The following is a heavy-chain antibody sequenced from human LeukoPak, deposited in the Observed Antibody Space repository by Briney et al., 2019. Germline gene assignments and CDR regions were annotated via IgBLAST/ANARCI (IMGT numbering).Heavy chain of an antibody. CDR3: ARAKSGSIDY. CDR1: GGSVNSDSW. D-gene: IGHD3-10*01. Sequence: SETLSLTCTVSGGSVNSDSWWSWIRQPPGKGLEWIGYIYYSGSTNYNPSLKSRVTISVDTSKNQFSLKLSSVTAADTAVYYCARAKSGSIDYWGQGTLVTVSS. J-gene: IGHJ4*02. V-gene: IGHV4-61*01. CDR2: IYYSGST.